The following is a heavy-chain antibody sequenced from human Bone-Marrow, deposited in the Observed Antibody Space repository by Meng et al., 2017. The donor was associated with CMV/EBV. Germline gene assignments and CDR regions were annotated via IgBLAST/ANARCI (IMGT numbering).Heavy chain of an antibody. V-gene: IGHV3-53*01. J-gene: IGHJ6*02. CDR3: ARDQGAIKEYGMDV. Sequence: GGSLRLSCAASGFTFSSYAMHWVRQAPGKGLEWVSVIYSGGSTYYADSVKGRFTISRDNSKNTLYLQMNSLRAEDTAVYYCARDQGAIKEYGMDVWGQGTTVTVSS. D-gene: IGHD2-2*02. CDR2: IYSGGST. CDR1: GFTFSSYA.